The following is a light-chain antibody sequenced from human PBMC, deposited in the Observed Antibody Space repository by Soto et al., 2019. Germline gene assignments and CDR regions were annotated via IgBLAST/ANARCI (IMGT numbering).Light chain of an antibody. CDR2: EVS. CDR1: SSDVGGYNY. J-gene: IGLJ1*01. CDR3: SSYTNSSTPV. V-gene: IGLV2-14*01. Sequence: QSVLTQPASVSGSPGQSITISCTGTSSDVGGYNYVSWYQQHPGKAPKLMIYEVSNRPSGVSNRFSGSKSGNTASLTISGLQAEDEADYYCSSYTNSSTPVFGTGTKLTVL.